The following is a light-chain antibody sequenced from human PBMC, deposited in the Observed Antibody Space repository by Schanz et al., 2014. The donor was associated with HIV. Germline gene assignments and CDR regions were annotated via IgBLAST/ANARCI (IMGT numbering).Light chain of an antibody. V-gene: IGLV1-51*01. CDR3: AAWDDSLNGFYV. CDR2: LNN. CDR1: YSNIGNNY. Sequence: QSVLTQPPSVSAAPGQKVTITCSGTYSNIGNNYVSWYQQFPGAAPRLLMYLNNQRPSGIPDRFSGSKSGTSASLAISGLXXXXEADYYCAAWDDSLNGFYVFGTGTKLTVL. J-gene: IGLJ1*01.